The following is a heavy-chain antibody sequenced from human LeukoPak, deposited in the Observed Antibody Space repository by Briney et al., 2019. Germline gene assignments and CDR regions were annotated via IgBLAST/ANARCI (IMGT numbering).Heavy chain of an antibody. J-gene: IGHJ4*02. D-gene: IGHD3-22*01. V-gene: IGHV1-2*02. CDR2: INPNSGGT. CDR3: ARAQERAIYYDSSGSTLGY. CDR1: GYTFTSYG. Sequence: WASVKVSCKASGYTFTSYGISWVRQAPGQGLEWMGWINPNSGGTNYAQKFQGRVTMTRDTSISTAYMELSRLRSDDTAVYYCARAQERAIYYDSSGSTLGYWGQGTLVTVSS.